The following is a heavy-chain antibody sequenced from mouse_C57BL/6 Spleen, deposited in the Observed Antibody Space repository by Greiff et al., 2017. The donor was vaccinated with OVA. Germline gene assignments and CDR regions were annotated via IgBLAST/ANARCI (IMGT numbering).Heavy chain of an antibody. D-gene: IGHD2-2*01. CDR3: ARRNYGYEFAY. CDR1: GYTFTDYY. Sequence: VHVKQSGPELVKPGASVKISCKASGYTFTDYYMNWVKQSHGKSLEWIGDINPNNGGTSYNQKFKGKATLTVDKSSSTAYMELRSLTSEDSAVYYCARRNYGYEFAYWGQGTLVTVSA. J-gene: IGHJ3*01. V-gene: IGHV1-26*01. CDR2: INPNNGGT.